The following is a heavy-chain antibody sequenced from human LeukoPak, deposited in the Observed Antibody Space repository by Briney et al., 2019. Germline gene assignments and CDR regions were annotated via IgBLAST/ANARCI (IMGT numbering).Heavy chain of an antibody. V-gene: IGHV3-30*02. CDR2: IRYDGSNK. Sequence: PGGSLRLSCAASGFTFSSYGMHWVRQAPGKGLEWVAFIRYDGSNKYYADSVKGRFTISRDNSKNTLYLQMNSLRAEDTAVYYCARVAGSGSYPRPLDYWGQGTLVTVSS. D-gene: IGHD3-10*01. CDR3: ARVAGSGSYPRPLDY. CDR1: GFTFSSYG. J-gene: IGHJ4*02.